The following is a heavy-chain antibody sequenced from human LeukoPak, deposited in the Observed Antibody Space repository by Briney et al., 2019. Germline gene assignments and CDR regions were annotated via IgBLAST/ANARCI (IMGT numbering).Heavy chain of an antibody. CDR3: AREAWSIAAPTHFDY. D-gene: IGHD6-6*01. Sequence: GGSLRLSCAASGFTFSSYAMHWVRQAPGKGLEWVAVIWYDGSNKYYADSVKGRFTISRDNSKNTLYLQMNSLRAEDTAVYYCAREAWSIAAPTHFDYWGQGTLVTVSS. J-gene: IGHJ4*02. CDR2: IWYDGSNK. V-gene: IGHV3-33*08. CDR1: GFTFSSYA.